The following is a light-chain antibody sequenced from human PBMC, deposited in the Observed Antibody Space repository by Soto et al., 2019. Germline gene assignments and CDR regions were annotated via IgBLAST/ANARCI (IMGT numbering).Light chain of an antibody. Sequence: QSVLTQPPSVSGAPGQRVTISCTGSSSNIGAGYDVHWYQQIPGTAPKVLIYGNNNRPSGVPDRFSGSKSGTSASLAITGLQAEDETDYYCHSYDSSLRGWLFGGGTKLTVL. J-gene: IGLJ3*02. V-gene: IGLV1-40*01. CDR3: HSYDSSLRGWL. CDR1: SSNIGAGYD. CDR2: GNN.